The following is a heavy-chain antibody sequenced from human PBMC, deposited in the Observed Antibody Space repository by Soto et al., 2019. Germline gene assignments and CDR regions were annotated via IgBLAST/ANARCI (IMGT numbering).Heavy chain of an antibody. CDR2: IKQDGSEK. D-gene: IGHD3-3*01. CDR1: GFTFSSYW. V-gene: IGHV3-7*05. CDR3: ATGQITIFGVVISLDAFDI. Sequence: GGSLGLSCAASGFTFSSYWMSWVRQAQGKGLEWVANIKQDGSEKYYVDSVKGRFTISRDNAKNSLYLQMNSLRAEDTAVYYCATGQITIFGVVISLDAFDIWGQGTMVTVSS. J-gene: IGHJ3*02.